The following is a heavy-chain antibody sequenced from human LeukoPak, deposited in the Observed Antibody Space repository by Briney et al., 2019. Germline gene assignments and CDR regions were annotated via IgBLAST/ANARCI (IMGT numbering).Heavy chain of an antibody. CDR2: INTSGNT. CDR3: ARDRLGFRVDV. CDR1: GDSISGSY. J-gene: IGHJ6*04. V-gene: IGHV4-4*07. Sequence: SETLSLTCTVSGDSISGSYWTWIRQSAGKGLEWIGRINTSGNTNYNPSLKSRVTMSLDTSKNQFSLNMSSVTVADTAVYYCARDRLGFRVDVWGKGTTVTFSS. D-gene: IGHD3-10*01.